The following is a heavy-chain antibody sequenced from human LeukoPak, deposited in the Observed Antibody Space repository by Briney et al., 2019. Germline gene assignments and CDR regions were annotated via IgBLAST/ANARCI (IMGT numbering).Heavy chain of an antibody. CDR2: INPNSGGT. V-gene: IGHV1-2*02. D-gene: IGHD1-26*01. J-gene: IGHJ5*01. CDR3: ARASGSYWWFDS. Sequence: ASVKVSCKAFGYTFTSNYMHWVRQAPGQGLEWMGWINPNSGGTNYAQKFQGRVTMTRDTSISTAYMELSRLRSDDTAVYYCARASGSYWWFDSWGQGTLVTVSS. CDR1: GYTFTSNY.